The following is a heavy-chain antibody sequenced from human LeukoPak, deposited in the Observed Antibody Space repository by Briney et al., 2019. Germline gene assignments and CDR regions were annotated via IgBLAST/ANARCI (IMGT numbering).Heavy chain of an antibody. CDR3: AKETMIVVVNDYYYYMDV. Sequence: GGSLRLSCAASGFTFSSYGMHWVRQAPGKGLEWVAVISYDGSNKYYADSVKGRFTISRDNSKNTPYLQMNSLRAEDTAVYYCAKETMIVVVNDYYYYMDVWGKGTTVTVSS. J-gene: IGHJ6*03. CDR1: GFTFSSYG. D-gene: IGHD3-22*01. V-gene: IGHV3-30*18. CDR2: ISYDGSNK.